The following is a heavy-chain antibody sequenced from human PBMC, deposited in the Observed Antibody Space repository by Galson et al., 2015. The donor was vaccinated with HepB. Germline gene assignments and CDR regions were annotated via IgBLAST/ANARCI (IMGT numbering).Heavy chain of an antibody. V-gene: IGHV3-23*01. CDR2: ISGSGGST. CDR1: GFTFSSYA. Sequence: SLRLSCAASGFTFSSYAMSWVRQAPGKGLEWVSAISGSGGSTYYADSVKGRFTISRDNSKNTLYLQMNSLRAEDTAVYYCANLLGYDDSSGYLFDYWGQGTLVTVSS. D-gene: IGHD3-22*01. J-gene: IGHJ4*02. CDR3: ANLLGYDDSSGYLFDY.